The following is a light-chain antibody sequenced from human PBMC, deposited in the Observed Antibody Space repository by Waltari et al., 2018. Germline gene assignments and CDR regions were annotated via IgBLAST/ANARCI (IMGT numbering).Light chain of an antibody. CDR1: SSSVGDYNY. CDR2: DVS. V-gene: IGLV2-14*03. Sequence: QTALTQPASVSGSPGQSITISCAGTSSSVGDYNYVSLYQQYPGEAPKLIIYDVSHRPSGVSNRFSGSKSGNTASLTISGLQAEDEADYYCSSYISDDTLDVFGTGTKVTVL. J-gene: IGLJ1*01. CDR3: SSYISDDTLDV.